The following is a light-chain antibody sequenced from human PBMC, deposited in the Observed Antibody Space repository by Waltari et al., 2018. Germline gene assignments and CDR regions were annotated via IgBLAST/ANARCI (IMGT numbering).Light chain of an antibody. Sequence: IQMTQSPSSVSASVGDRVSISCRASLGISNWLAWYQQQPGKAPRLLIYGASTVQSGTPARFTGSGSGTDFILTINGLQPEDFGNYYCQQTEGFPWTFGQGTKVEFK. V-gene: IGKV1-12*01. J-gene: IGKJ1*01. CDR3: QQTEGFPWT. CDR2: GAS. CDR1: LGISNW.